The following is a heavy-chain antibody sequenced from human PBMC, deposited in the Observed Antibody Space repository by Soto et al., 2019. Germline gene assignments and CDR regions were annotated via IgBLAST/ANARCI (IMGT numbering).Heavy chain of an antibody. D-gene: IGHD3-10*01. V-gene: IGHV1-69*01. Sequence: QVQLVQSGAEVKKPGSSVKVSCKASGGTFSSYAISWVRQAPGQGLEWMGGIIPIFGTANCAQKFRGRVTITADESTSTAYRELSSVRSEDTAVYYCAREEGYYGSGRASWFDPWGQGTLVTVSS. CDR2: IIPIFGTA. CDR3: AREEGYYGSGRASWFDP. CDR1: GGTFSSYA. J-gene: IGHJ5*02.